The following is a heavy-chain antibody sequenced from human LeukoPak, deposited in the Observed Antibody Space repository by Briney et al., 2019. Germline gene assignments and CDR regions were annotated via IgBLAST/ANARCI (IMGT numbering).Heavy chain of an antibody. Sequence: PETLSLTCAVYGGSFSGYYWSWIRQPPGKGLEWIGEINHSGSTNYNPSLKGRVTISVDTSKNQFSLKLSSVTAADTAVYYCARASDVIAAAGTCWFDPWGQGTLVTVSS. V-gene: IGHV4-34*01. CDR1: GGSFSGYY. CDR3: ARASDVIAAAGTCWFDP. CDR2: INHSGST. D-gene: IGHD6-13*01. J-gene: IGHJ5*02.